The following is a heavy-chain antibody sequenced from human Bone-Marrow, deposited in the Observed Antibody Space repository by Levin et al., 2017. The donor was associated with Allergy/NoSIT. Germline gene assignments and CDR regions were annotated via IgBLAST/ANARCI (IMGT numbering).Heavy chain of an antibody. CDR3: ATAGPTSGYADAFEI. D-gene: IGHD3-22*01. V-gene: IGHV3-30*04. Sequence: GGSLRLSCVVSGFTFSRYVLHWVRQAPGKGLEWVAVISHDETSIIYADFVKGRFTISKDNSKNTLYLQMHSLRDEDTAMYYCATAGPTSGYADAFEIWGQGTMVTVSS. J-gene: IGHJ3*02. CDR1: GFTFSRYV. CDR2: ISHDETSI.